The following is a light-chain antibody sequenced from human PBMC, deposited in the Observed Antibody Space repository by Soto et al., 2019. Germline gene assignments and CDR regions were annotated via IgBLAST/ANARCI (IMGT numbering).Light chain of an antibody. CDR2: ENN. CDR1: SSNIGNNY. J-gene: IGLJ1*01. Sequence: QSVLTQPPSVSAAPGQKFTIYCSGSSSNIGNNYVSWYQQLPGTAPKLLIYENNKRPSGIPDRFSGSKSGTSATLGITGLQTGDEADYYCGTWDSSLSVLYVFGTGTKLTVL. CDR3: GTWDSSLSVLYV. V-gene: IGLV1-51*02.